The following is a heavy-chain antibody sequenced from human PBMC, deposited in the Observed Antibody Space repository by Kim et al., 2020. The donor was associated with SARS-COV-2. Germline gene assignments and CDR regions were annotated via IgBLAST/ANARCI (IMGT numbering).Heavy chain of an antibody. J-gene: IGHJ4*02. Sequence: GGSLRLSCAASGFTFITSWMHWVRQAPGKGLMWVSRINNDGSLTTSADSVKGRFTISRDNAKNTLYLQMNSLRAEDTAIYFCVRGLGDYWGQGALGTVSS. CDR3: VRGLGDY. CDR1: GFTFITSW. CDR2: INNDGSLT. D-gene: IGHD3-10*01. V-gene: IGHV3-74*03.